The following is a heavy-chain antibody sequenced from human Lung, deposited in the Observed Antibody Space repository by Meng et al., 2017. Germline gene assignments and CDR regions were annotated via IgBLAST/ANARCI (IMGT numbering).Heavy chain of an antibody. Sequence: GESLKISCAASGFTFSGSAVHWARPASGKGLEWVGRIRSKTKTYATTYAASVRGRFTISRDDSKNTAFLKMSRLQVEDTAVYYCTCISDYYDSSAFRDDYWGQGALVTVSS. CDR2: IRSKTKTYAT. CDR3: TCISDYYDSSAFRDDY. CDR1: GFTFSGSA. J-gene: IGHJ4*02. D-gene: IGHD3-22*01. V-gene: IGHV3-73*01.